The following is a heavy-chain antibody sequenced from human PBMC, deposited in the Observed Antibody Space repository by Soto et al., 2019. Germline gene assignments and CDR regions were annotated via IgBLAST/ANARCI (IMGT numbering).Heavy chain of an antibody. J-gene: IGHJ4*02. CDR2: INSDGSST. Sequence: XXSLRLSCAASGFTFSRYWMNWVPQAPGKGLGWVARINSDGSSTSYADSVKGRFTISRDNAKNTLYLQMNSLRAEDTAVYYCARVHPYYDQEVVDYWGQGTLVTVSS. CDR1: GFTFSRYW. D-gene: IGHD3-3*01. V-gene: IGHV3-74*01. CDR3: ARVHPYYDQEVVDY.